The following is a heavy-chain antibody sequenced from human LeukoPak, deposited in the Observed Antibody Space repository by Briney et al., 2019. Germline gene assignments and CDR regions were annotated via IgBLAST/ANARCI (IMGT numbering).Heavy chain of an antibody. CDR3: ARDSRFGKLLIPYFDY. CDR1: GFTFSNYN. J-gene: IGHJ4*02. V-gene: IGHV3-48*02. Sequence: PGGSLRLCCAASGFTFSNYNMNWVRQAPGKGLEWVSYITSRSSSIYYADSVKGRFTISRDNAQNSLYLQMNSLRDEDTAVYYCARDSRFGKLLIPYFDYWGQGTLVTVSS. CDR2: ITSRSSSI. D-gene: IGHD3-10*01.